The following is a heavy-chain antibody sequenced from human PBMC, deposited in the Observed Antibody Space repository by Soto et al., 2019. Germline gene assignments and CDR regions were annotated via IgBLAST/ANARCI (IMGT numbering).Heavy chain of an antibody. CDR2: IIPISRTP. D-gene: IGHD6-13*01. Sequence: QVQLVQSGAEVKKPGSSVKVSCKASGGTFSNYAISWVRQAPGQGLEWMGGIIPISRTPNYAQNFQGRVTITADESTGTAYMELSSLRSEDTAVYYCARGLAAAGAPLFDYWGQGTLVTVSS. J-gene: IGHJ4*02. CDR3: ARGLAAAGAPLFDY. V-gene: IGHV1-69*01. CDR1: GGTFSNYA.